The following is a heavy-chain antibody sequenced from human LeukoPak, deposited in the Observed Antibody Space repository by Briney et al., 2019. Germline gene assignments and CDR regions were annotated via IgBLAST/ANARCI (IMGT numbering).Heavy chain of an antibody. CDR3: ASAGAGPRSD. V-gene: IGHV3-30-3*01. CDR2: ISYDGSNK. Sequence: PGGSLRLSCAASGFTFSSYAMHWVRQAPGKGLEWVAVISYDGSNKYYADSVKGRFTISRDNSKNTLYLQMNSLRAEDTAVYYCASAGAGPRSDGGQETLVTVSS. CDR1: GFTFSSYA. D-gene: IGHD6-19*01. J-gene: IGHJ4*02.